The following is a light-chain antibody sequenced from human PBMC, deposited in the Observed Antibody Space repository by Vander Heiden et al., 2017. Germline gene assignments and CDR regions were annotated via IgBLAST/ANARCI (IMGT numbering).Light chain of an antibody. V-gene: IGKV2-28*01. CDR1: QSLLHSNGYNY. J-gene: IGKJ1*01. CDR3: MQALQTPRT. CDR2: LGS. Sequence: DIVTTQSPFSLPVTPGEPASISCRSSQSLLHSNGYNYLDWYLQKPGQSPQLLIYLGSNRASGVPDRFSGSGSGTDFTLKISRVEAEDVGVYYCMQALQTPRTFGQGTKVEIK.